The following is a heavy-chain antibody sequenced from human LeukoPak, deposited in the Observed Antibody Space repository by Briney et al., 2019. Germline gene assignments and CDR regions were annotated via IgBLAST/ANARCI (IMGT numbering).Heavy chain of an antibody. Sequence: GASVKVSCKASGGTFSSYAISWVRQAPGQGLEWMGGIIPIFGTANYAQKFQGRVTITADESTNTAYMELSSLRSEDTAVYYCARAQGIVGTFLSLAFDIWGQGTMVTVSS. V-gene: IGHV1-69*13. CDR2: IIPIFGTA. D-gene: IGHD1-26*01. J-gene: IGHJ3*02. CDR3: ARAQGIVGTFLSLAFDI. CDR1: GGTFSSYA.